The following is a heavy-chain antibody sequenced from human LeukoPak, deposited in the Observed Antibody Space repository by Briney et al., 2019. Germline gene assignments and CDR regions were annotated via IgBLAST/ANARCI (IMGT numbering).Heavy chain of an antibody. J-gene: IGHJ4*02. CDR3: ARGGGYDFWSGYYRSSHYFDY. V-gene: IGHV3-30*03. CDR1: GFTFSSYG. Sequence: GGSLRLSCAASGFTFSSYGMHWVRQAPAKGLEWVAVISYDGSNKYYADSVKGRFIISRDNSKNTLYLQMNSLRAEDTAVYYCARGGGYDFWSGYYRSSHYFDYWGQGTLVTVSS. D-gene: IGHD3-3*01. CDR2: ISYDGSNK.